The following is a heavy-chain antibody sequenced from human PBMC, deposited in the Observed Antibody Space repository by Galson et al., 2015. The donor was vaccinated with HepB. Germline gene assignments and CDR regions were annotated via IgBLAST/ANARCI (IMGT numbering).Heavy chain of an antibody. CDR2: ISAYNGNT. CDR1: GYTFTSYG. CDR3: ARDGADHPYCGGDCYFDY. Sequence: SVKVSCKASGYTFTSYGISWVRQAPGQGLEWMGWISAYNGNTNYAQKLQGRVTMTTDTSTSTAYMELRSLRSDDTAVYYCARDGADHPYCGGDCYFDYWGQGTLVTVSS. J-gene: IGHJ4*02. V-gene: IGHV1-18*01. D-gene: IGHD2-21*02.